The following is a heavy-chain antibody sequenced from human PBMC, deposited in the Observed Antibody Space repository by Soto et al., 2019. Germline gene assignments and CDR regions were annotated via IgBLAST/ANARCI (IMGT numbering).Heavy chain of an antibody. V-gene: IGHV4-61*01. CDR1: GGSVISGSYY. CDR3: ARAHSGYDPLGMDV. D-gene: IGHD5-12*01. J-gene: IGHJ6*02. Sequence: QVQLQESGPGLVKPSETLSLTCTVSGGSVISGSYYWSWIRQPPGKGLEWVGCISDTGSGDYNPSLKSRVTISVHTSKGQFSLRLNSVTAADTAVYYCARAHSGYDPLGMDVWVQGTTVTVSS. CDR2: ISDTGSG.